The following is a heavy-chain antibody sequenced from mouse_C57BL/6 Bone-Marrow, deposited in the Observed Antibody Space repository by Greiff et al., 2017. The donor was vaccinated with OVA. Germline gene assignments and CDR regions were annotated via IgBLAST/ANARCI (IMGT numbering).Heavy chain of an antibody. CDR3: AKGAYDTPFDY. CDR1: GFTFSDYG. J-gene: IGHJ2*01. CDR2: ISSGSSTI. Sequence: EVKLMESGGGLVKPGGSLKLSCAASGFTFSDYGMHWVRQAPEKGLEWVAYISSGSSTIYYADTVKGRFTISRDNAKNTLFLQMTSLRSEDTAMYYCAKGAYDTPFDYWGQGTTLTVSS. D-gene: IGHD2-3*01. V-gene: IGHV5-17*01.